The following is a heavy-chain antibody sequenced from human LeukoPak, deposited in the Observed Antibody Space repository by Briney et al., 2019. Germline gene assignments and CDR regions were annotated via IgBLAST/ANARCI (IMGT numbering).Heavy chain of an antibody. Sequence: GGSLRLSCAASGFTFSSYAMSWVRQAPGKGLEWVSAISGSGGSTHYADSVKGRFTISRDNAKKSLYLEMNNLRAEDTAVYYCATDGAGFGTWGQGVLVTVSS. V-gene: IGHV3-23*01. CDR3: ATDGAGFGT. CDR1: GFTFSSYA. J-gene: IGHJ5*02. CDR2: ISGSGGST.